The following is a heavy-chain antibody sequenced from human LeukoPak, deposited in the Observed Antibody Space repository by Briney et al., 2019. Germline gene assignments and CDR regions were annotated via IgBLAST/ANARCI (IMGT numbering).Heavy chain of an antibody. CDR2: IYHSGST. J-gene: IGHJ5*02. V-gene: IGHV4-30-2*01. CDR1: GGSISSGGYS. CDR3: ARGLRSSGWYGFDP. D-gene: IGHD6-19*01. Sequence: SETLSLTCAVSGGSISSGGYSWSWIRQPPGKGLEWIGYIYHSGSTYYNPSLKSRVTISVDRSKNQFSLKLSPVTAADTAVYYCARGLRSSGWYGFDPWGQGTLVTVSS.